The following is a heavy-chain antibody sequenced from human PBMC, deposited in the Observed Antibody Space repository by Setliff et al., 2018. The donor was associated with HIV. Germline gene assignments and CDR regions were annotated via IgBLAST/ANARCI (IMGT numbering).Heavy chain of an antibody. Sequence: SETLSLTCAVCGGSFSDYYWSWIRQPPGKGLEWIGEINHSGRTIQSPSLGSRVTISVDTSKNQFSLRLNSVTAADTAIYYCTRRGADSYYPRPLDVWGKGTTVTVSS. V-gene: IGHV4-34*01. J-gene: IGHJ6*04. CDR1: GGSFSDYY. CDR3: TRRGADSYYPRPLDV. CDR2: INHSGRT. D-gene: IGHD3-10*01.